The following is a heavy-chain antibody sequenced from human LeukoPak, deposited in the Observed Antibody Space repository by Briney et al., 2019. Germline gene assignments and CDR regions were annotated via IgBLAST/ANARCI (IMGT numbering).Heavy chain of an antibody. V-gene: IGHV3-13*01. Sequence: GGSLRLSCAASGFTFSSYDMHWVRQATGKGLEWVSAIGTAGDTYYPGSVKGRFTISRENAKNSLYLQMNSLRAGDTAVYYCARGINYDILTGYYTGYYFDYWGQGTLVTVSS. J-gene: IGHJ4*02. CDR3: ARGINYDILTGYYTGYYFDY. CDR1: GFTFSSYD. CDR2: IGTAGDT. D-gene: IGHD3-9*01.